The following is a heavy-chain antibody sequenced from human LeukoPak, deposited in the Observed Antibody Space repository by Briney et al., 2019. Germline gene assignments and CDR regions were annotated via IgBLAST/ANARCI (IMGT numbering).Heavy chain of an antibody. Sequence: GGSLRLSCAASGFTFSSYWMSWVRQAPGKGLEWVANIKQDGSEKHYVDSVKGRFTISRDNAKNSLYLQMNSLRAEDTAVYYCARDTGKRYYGSGTTKFDYWGQGTLVTVSS. V-gene: IGHV3-7*01. D-gene: IGHD3-10*01. J-gene: IGHJ4*02. CDR2: IKQDGSEK. CDR3: ARDTGKRYYGSGTTKFDY. CDR1: GFTFSSYW.